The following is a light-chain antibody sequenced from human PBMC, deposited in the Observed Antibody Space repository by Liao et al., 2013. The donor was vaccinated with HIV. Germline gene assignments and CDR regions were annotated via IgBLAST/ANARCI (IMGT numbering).Light chain of an antibody. J-gene: IGLJ1*01. CDR2: KDN. Sequence: SYEVTQPPSVSVSPGQTATITCSGHNLGDKFACWYQQKSGQSPVLVIYKDNKRPSGIPERFSGSNSGNTATLTISGTQAMDEADYYCQAWDSSTKYVFGTGTKVTVL. V-gene: IGLV3-1*01. CDR3: QAWDSSTKYV. CDR1: NLGDKF.